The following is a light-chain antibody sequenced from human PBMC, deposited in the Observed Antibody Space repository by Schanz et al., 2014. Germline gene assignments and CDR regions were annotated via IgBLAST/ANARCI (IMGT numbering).Light chain of an antibody. J-gene: IGLJ1*01. CDR2: DVS. V-gene: IGLV2-14*03. CDR1: SSDVGGYNY. Sequence: QSALTQPASVSGSPGQSITISCTGTSSDVGGYNYVSWYQQHPGEAPKLMIFDVSLRPSGISNRFSGSKSDNTASLTISGLQAEDEADYYCSSYAGSNNFPYVFGTGTKLTVL. CDR3: SSYAGSNNFPYV.